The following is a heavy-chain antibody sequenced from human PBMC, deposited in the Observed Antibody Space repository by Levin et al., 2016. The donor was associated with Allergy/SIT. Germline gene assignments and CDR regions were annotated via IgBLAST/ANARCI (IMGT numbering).Heavy chain of an antibody. CDR1: GFTFSSCW. CDR2: INEDGSGR. Sequence: GESLKISCAASGFTFSSCWMSWVRQAPGKGLEWLANINEDGSGRYYLDSVKGRFTISRDNAKNSLYLQMSSLRAEDTAIYYCARDLKALLKDGSDSWGQGTLVTVSS. J-gene: IGHJ4*02. V-gene: IGHV3-7*03. CDR3: ARDLKALLKDGSDS.